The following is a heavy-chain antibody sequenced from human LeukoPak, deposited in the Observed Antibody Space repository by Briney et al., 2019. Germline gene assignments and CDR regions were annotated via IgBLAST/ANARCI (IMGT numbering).Heavy chain of an antibody. J-gene: IGHJ3*02. CDR3: AKGIISRWYNDAFDI. V-gene: IGHV3-9*01. D-gene: IGHD6-19*01. Sequence: PGGSLRLSCAASGFTFDDYAMHWVRQAPGKGLEWVSGISWNSNSIGYADSVKGRFTISRDNAKNSLYLQMNSLRAEDTALYYCAKGIISRWYNDAFDIWGQGTMVTVSS. CDR1: GFTFDDYA. CDR2: ISWNSNSI.